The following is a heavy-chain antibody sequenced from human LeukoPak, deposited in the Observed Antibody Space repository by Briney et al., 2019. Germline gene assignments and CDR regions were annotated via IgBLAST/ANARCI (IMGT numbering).Heavy chain of an antibody. Sequence: SETLSLTCTLSGGSVNNYYLNWIRQPAGKGLEWIGRMYTSGSTNYNPSLKSRVTMSLDTSKSQFSLKLSSVTAADTAVYYCAGGPYSSSWSLDYWGQGTLVTVSS. CDR1: GGSVNNYY. CDR3: AGGPYSSSWSLDY. CDR2: MYTSGST. V-gene: IGHV4-4*07. J-gene: IGHJ4*02. D-gene: IGHD6-13*01.